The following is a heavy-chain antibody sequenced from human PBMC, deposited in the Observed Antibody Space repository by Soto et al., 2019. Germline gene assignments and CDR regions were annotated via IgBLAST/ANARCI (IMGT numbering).Heavy chain of an antibody. D-gene: IGHD6-13*01. J-gene: IGHJ6*02. CDR1: GFTFSSYG. CDR2: ISYDGSNK. CDR3: AKDRVAAAGNLYHHYGLAV. Sequence: GGSLRLSCAASGFTFSSYGMHWVRQAPGKGLEWVAVISYDGSNKYYADSVKGRFTISRDNSKNTLYLQMNSLRAEDTAVYYCAKDRVAAAGNLYHHYGLAVSGQGTTVTVSS. V-gene: IGHV3-30*18.